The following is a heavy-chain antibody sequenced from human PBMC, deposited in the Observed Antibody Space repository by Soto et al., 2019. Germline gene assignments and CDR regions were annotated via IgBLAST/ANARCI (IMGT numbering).Heavy chain of an antibody. CDR1: GFTFSSYG. V-gene: IGHV3-30*03. D-gene: IGHD3-10*01. J-gene: IGHJ6*03. Sequence: PGGSLRLSCAASGFTFSSYGMHWVRQAPGKGLEWVAVISYDGSNKYYADSVKGRFTISRDNSKNTLYLQMNSLRAEDTAVYYCASYYYGSGSYWGYYYYMDVWGKGITVTVSS. CDR2: ISYDGSNK. CDR3: ASYYYGSGSYWGYYYYMDV.